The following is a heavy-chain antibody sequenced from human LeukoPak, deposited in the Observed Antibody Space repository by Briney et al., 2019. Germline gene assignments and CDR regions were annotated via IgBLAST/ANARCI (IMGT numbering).Heavy chain of an antibody. V-gene: IGHV3-21*01. CDR2: ISSSSSYI. Sequence: GGSLRLSCAASGFTFSSYSMNWVRQAPGKGLEWVSSISSSSSYIYYADSVKGRFTISRDNAKNSLYLQMNSLRAEDTAVYYCAKPQRISYSSSFLQERGRYGMDVWGQGTTVTVSS. CDR1: GFTFSSYS. D-gene: IGHD6-13*01. CDR3: AKPQRISYSSSFLQERGRYGMDV. J-gene: IGHJ6*02.